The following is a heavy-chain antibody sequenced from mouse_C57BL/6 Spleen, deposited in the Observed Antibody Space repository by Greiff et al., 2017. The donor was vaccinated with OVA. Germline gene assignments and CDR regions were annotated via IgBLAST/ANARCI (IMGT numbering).Heavy chain of an antibody. CDR3: AMIYYDYDEYFDV. D-gene: IGHD2-4*01. J-gene: IGHJ1*03. Sequence: VQLQQSGPGMVKPSQSLSLPCTVTGYSITSGYDWHWIRHFPGNKLEWMGYISYSGSTNYNPSLKSRISITHDTSKNHFFLKLNSVTTEDTATYYCAMIYYDYDEYFDVWGTGTTVTVSS. CDR1: GYSITSGYD. V-gene: IGHV3-1*01. CDR2: ISYSGST.